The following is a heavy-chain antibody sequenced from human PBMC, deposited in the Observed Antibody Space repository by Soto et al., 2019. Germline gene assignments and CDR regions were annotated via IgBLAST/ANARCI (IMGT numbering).Heavy chain of an antibody. CDR2: ISSSGSTI. J-gene: IGHJ4*02. D-gene: IGHD6-13*01. Sequence: PGGSLRLSCAASGFTFSDYYMSWIRQAPGKGLEWVSYISSSGSTIYYADSVKGRFTISRDNAKNSLYLQMNSLRAEDTAVYYCARPHSSSWPDYFDYWGQGTLVTVSS. CDR3: ARPHSSSWPDYFDY. CDR1: GFTFSDYY. V-gene: IGHV3-11*01.